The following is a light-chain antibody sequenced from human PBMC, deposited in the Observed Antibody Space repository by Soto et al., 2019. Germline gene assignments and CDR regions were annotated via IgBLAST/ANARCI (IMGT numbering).Light chain of an antibody. CDR1: QSISSY. Sequence: EIQMPPSASSLSASVGDRVPITCRASQSISSYLNWYQQKPGKAPKLMIYAASSLQSGVPSRFRGSRSGTDCTLTISSLQPEDFATYYCQQSYSTPITFGQGTRLEIK. CDR2: AAS. V-gene: IGKV1-39*01. CDR3: QQSYSTPIT. J-gene: IGKJ5*01.